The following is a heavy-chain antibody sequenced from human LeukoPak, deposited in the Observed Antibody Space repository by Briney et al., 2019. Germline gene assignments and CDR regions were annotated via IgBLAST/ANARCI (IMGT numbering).Heavy chain of an antibody. CDR3: ARGGYSYGLDY. CDR1: GGNFNTFA. D-gene: IGHD5-18*01. CDR2: IIPVFGKA. J-gene: IGHJ4*02. Sequence: SVKVSCKASGGNFNTFAFSWVRQAPGQGLEWMGGIIPVFGKALYAQKFQGRVTITADESTSTAYMELGGLRSEDTAVYYCARGGYSYGLDYWGQGTLVTVSS. V-gene: IGHV1-69*01.